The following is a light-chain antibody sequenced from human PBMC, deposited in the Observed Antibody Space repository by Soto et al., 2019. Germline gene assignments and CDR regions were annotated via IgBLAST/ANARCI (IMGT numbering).Light chain of an antibody. V-gene: IGLV2-8*01. CDR2: EVT. J-gene: IGLJ3*02. CDR1: SSDVGGYNY. Sequence: QSVLTQPPSASGSPGQSVTISCTGTSSDVGGYNYVSWYQQHPGKVPKLMIYEVTKRPSGVPDRFSGSKSGNTASLTVSGLQAEDEADYYCSSYAGSNILVFGGGTKLT. CDR3: SSYAGSNILV.